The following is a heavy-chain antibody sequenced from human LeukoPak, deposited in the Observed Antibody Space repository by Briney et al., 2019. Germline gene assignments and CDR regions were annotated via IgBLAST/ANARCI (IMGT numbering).Heavy chain of an antibody. J-gene: IGHJ3*02. Sequence: GGSLRLSCAASGFTFDDYAMHWVRQAPGKGLEWVSLISWDGGSTYYADSVKGRFTISRDNAKNSLYLQMNSLRAEDTAVYYCARDPYDGGGYGAFDIWGRGTMVTVSS. D-gene: IGHD3-22*01. CDR2: ISWDGGST. CDR1: GFTFDDYA. V-gene: IGHV3-43D*03. CDR3: ARDPYDGGGYGAFDI.